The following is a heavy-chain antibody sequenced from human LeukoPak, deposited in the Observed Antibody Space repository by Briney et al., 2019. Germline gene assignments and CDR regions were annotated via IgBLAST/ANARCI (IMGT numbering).Heavy chain of an antibody. CDR3: ARGYYDILTGYHHYMDV. CDR1: GFTFSSYS. J-gene: IGHJ6*03. CDR2: ISSSSSYI. V-gene: IGHV3-21*01. Sequence: PGGSLRLSCAASGFTFSSYSMNWVRQAPGKGLEWVSSISSSSSYIYYADSVKGRFTISRDNAKNSLYLQMNSLRAEDTAVYYCARGYYDILTGYHHYMDVRGKGTTVTVSS. D-gene: IGHD3-9*01.